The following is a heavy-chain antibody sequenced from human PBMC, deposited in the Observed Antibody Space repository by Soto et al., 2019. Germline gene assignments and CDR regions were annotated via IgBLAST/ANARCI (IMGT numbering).Heavy chain of an antibody. CDR3: AKDQSNSNPLYYFDF. CDR2: IKTDASEK. J-gene: IGHJ4*02. Sequence: GGSLRLSCAASGFTLRSYWMSWVRQAPGKGLEWLATIKTDASEKKYVDSVKGRFTVSRDNAKNSLYLQMDSLRAEDTAIYYCAKDQSNSNPLYYFDFWGPGTPVTVSS. D-gene: IGHD3-22*01. V-gene: IGHV3-7*03. CDR1: GFTLRSYW.